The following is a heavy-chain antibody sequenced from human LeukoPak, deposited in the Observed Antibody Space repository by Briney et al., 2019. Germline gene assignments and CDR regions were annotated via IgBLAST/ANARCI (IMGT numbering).Heavy chain of an antibody. CDR3: ARGGWSLGYCSSSSCLDWFDP. CDR1: RCTFTDYY. D-gene: IGHD2-2*01. V-gene: IGHV1-2*02. CDR2: INPNSGGT. Sequence: ASVKVSFKASRCTFTDYYMHWVRQAPGQGLEWMGWINPNSGGTNYAQKFQGRVTMTRDTSTSTAYMELSRLRSDDTAVYYCARGGWSLGYCSSSSCLDWFDPWGQGTLVTVSS. J-gene: IGHJ5*02.